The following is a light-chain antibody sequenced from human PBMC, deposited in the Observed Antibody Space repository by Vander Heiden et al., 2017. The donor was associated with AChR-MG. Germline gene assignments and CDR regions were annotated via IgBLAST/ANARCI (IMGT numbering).Light chain of an antibody. V-gene: IGLV3-25*03. CDR1: ALPKQY. CDR2: KDS. J-gene: IGLJ2*01. Sequence: SYELTQPPSVSVSPGQTARITCSGDALPKQYAYWYRQKPGQAPVLVIYKDSERPSGIPERFSGSSSGTTVTLTISGVQAEDEADYYCQSADSSGTYPGVVFGGGTKLTVL. CDR3: QSADSSGTYPGVV.